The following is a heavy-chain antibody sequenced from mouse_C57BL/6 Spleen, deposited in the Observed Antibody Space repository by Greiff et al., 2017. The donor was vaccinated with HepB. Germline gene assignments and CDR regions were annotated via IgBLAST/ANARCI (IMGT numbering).Heavy chain of an antibody. Sequence: EVQGVESGGGLVQSGRSLRLSCATSGFTFSDFYMEWVRQAPGKGLEWIAASRNKANDYTTEYSASVKGRFIVSRDTSQSILYLQMNALRAEDTAIYYCARDDYDYEAFAYWGQGTLVTVSA. V-gene: IGHV7-1*01. D-gene: IGHD2-4*01. J-gene: IGHJ3*01. CDR2: SRNKANDYTT. CDR3: ARDDYDYEAFAY. CDR1: GFTFSDFY.